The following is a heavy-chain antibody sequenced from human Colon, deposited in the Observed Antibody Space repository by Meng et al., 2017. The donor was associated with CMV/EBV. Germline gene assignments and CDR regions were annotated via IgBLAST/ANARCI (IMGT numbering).Heavy chain of an antibody. CDR3: ARDLDNYYYYYGMDV. CDR2: ISSSSSYI. D-gene: IGHD3-9*01. Sequence: GESLKISCAASGFTLSGYSMHWVRQAPGKGLEWVSSISSSSSYIYYADSVKGRFTISRDNAKNSLYLQMNSLRAEDTAVYYCARDLDNYYYYYGMDVWGQGTTVTVSS. CDR1: GFTLSGYS. J-gene: IGHJ6*02. V-gene: IGHV3-21*01.